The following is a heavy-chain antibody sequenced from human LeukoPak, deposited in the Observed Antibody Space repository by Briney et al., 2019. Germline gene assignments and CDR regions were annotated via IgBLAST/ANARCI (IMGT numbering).Heavy chain of an antibody. V-gene: IGHV4-61*01. CDR2: IYNSGST. D-gene: IGHD6-13*01. CDR1: GGSVSSDNYY. J-gene: IGHJ5*02. Sequence: SETLSLTCTVTGGSVSSDNYYWSWIRQPPGKGLEWNGYIYNSGSTNYSPSLKTRVTMSADTSKNQLSLKLSAVTAADTAVYYCARGRFSSSWYIFDPWGQGALVTVSS. CDR3: ARGRFSSSWYIFDP.